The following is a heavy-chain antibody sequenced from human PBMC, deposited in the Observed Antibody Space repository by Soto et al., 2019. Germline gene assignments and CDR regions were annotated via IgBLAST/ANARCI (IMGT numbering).Heavy chain of an antibody. Sequence: QVQLVQPGAEVTKPGSSVKVSCRASGGTFSTYTISWVRQAPGQGLEWMGRIMPILKITNYAQKFQGRVTINPDKSTSTAYIELSSLRSEDTAVYSCARGGTSYYDILSGYYGEDAFDIWGQGTMVIVSS. D-gene: IGHD3-9*01. CDR2: IMPILKIT. CDR1: GGTFSTYT. CDR3: ARGGTSYYDILSGYYGEDAFDI. V-gene: IGHV1-69*02. J-gene: IGHJ3*02.